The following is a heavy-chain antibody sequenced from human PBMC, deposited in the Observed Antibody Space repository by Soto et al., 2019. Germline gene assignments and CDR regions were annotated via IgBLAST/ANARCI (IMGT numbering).Heavy chain of an antibody. D-gene: IGHD3-22*01. J-gene: IGHJ6*02. Sequence: SETLSLTCDVNGGSFSGYSWSWIRQPPGKGLEWIGYIYHSGSTYYNPSLKSRVTISVDTSKNQFSLKLSSVTAADTAVYYFARHNYDGSGYYYYYYGMDVWGQGTTVTVSS. CDR1: GGSFSGYS. V-gene: IGHV4-34*01. CDR2: IYHSGST. CDR3: ARHNYDGSGYYYYYYGMDV.